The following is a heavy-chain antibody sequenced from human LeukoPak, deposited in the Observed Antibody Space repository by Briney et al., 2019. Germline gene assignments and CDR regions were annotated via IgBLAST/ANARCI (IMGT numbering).Heavy chain of an antibody. CDR1: GFTFSSYW. D-gene: IGHD3-9*01. J-gene: IGHJ4*02. CDR3: ARVRGLVIIFFDAKYYFDY. V-gene: IGHV3-7*01. CDR2: IKQDGSEK. Sequence: AGGSLRLSCAASGFTFSSYWMSWVRQAPGKGLEWVANIKQDGSEKYYVDSVKGRFTISRDNAKNSLYLQMNSLRAEDTAVYYCARVRGLVIIFFDAKYYFDYWDQGTLVTVSS.